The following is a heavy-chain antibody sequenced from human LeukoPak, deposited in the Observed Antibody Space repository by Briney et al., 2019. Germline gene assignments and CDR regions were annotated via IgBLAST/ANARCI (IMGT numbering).Heavy chain of an antibody. D-gene: IGHD3-22*01. CDR1: GFTFSSNG. CDR3: AREGYYDSSGYNNDGFDI. CDR2: INSDGSST. V-gene: IGHV3-74*01. J-gene: IGHJ3*02. Sequence: GGSLRLSCVASGFTFSSNGMHWVRQAPGKGLVWVSRINSDGSSTNYADSVKGRFTISRDNAKNTLYVQMNSLRAEDTAVYYCAREGYYDSSGYNNDGFDIWGQGTMVTVSS.